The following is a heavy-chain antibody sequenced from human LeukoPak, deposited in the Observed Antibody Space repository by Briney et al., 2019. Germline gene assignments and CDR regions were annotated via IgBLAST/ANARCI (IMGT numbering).Heavy chain of an antibody. D-gene: IGHD4-17*01. CDR3: ARVGTNDYGDYVFDP. Sequence: RSSETLSLTCAVYGGSFSGYYWSWIRQPPGKGLEWIGEINHSGSTNYNPSLKSRVTISVDTSKNQFSLKLSSVTAADTAVYYCARVGTNDYGDYVFDPWGQGTLVTVPS. V-gene: IGHV4-34*01. J-gene: IGHJ5*02. CDR2: INHSGST. CDR1: GGSFSGYY.